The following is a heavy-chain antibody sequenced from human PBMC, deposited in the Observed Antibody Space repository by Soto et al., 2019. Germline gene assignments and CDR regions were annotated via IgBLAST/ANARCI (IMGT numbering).Heavy chain of an antibody. CDR3: VREGITGTTDNS. D-gene: IGHD1-7*01. V-gene: IGHV1-8*01. CDR2: MNPNSGNT. CDR1: GYTFTSYD. Sequence: QVQLVQSGAEVKKPGASVKVSCKASGYTFTSYDINWVRQATGQGLEWVGWMNPNSGNTGYAQKCQGRVTMTGDTSRDIAYMDMSSLRSEDAGVYYCVREGITGTTDNSWGQGTLVTVSS. J-gene: IGHJ4*02.